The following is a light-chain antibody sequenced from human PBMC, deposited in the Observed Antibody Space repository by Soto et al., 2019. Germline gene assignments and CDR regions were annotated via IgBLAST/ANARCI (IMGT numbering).Light chain of an antibody. J-gene: IGLJ3*02. V-gene: IGLV2-14*01. CDR1: SSHAGGYNY. CDR2: EVS. CDR3: CSFTSTTTWV. Sequence: QSVLTQPASVSGSPGQSITISCTATSSHAGGYNYVSWYQQHPGKAPKLMIYEVSHRPSGVSNRFSGSKSGNTASLTISGLQAEDEADYYGCSFTSTTTWVFGGGTKVAVL.